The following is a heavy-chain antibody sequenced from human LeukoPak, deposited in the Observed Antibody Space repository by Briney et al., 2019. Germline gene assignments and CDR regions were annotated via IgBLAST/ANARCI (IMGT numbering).Heavy chain of an antibody. CDR2: LNYDGSKR. V-gene: IGHV3-7*03. D-gene: IGHD5-18*01. CDR1: GFTFSTYG. Sequence: GRSLRLSCAASGFTFSTYGMTWVRQAPGKGLEWVAGLNYDGSKRSYVGSVKGRFTISRDNAQKSVYLQMNSLTAEDTAMYYCARAVTSMDGYWGQGTLVTVSS. J-gene: IGHJ4*02. CDR3: ARAVTSMDGY.